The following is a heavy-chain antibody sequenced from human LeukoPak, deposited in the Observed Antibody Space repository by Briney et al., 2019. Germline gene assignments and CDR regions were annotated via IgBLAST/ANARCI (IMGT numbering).Heavy chain of an antibody. CDR1: GGSISSGSYY. Sequence: SETLSLTCTVSGGSISSGSYYWSWIRQPAGKGLEWIGRIYTSGSTNYNPSLKSRATISVDTSKNQFSLKLSSVTAADTAVYYCARSYDILTGYKPGAFDIWGQGTMVTVSS. D-gene: IGHD3-9*01. CDR3: ARSYDILTGYKPGAFDI. V-gene: IGHV4-61*02. CDR2: IYTSGST. J-gene: IGHJ3*02.